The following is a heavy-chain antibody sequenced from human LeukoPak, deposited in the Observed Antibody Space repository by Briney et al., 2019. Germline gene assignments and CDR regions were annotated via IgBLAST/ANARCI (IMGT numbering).Heavy chain of an antibody. D-gene: IGHD4/OR15-4a*01. CDR1: GFTLSSQV. J-gene: IGHJ4*02. CDR2: IRGSGVRT. Sequence: PGGSLSLSCAAYGFTLSSQVMRWVRQAPGRGLEWDPPIRGSGVRTYYAASVKGRSTIYRDNHKHKLHLETDSLRADDTAVYDCAKKANCGDHQYGGQGTLVTVSS. CDR3: AKKANCGDHQY. V-gene: IGHV3-23*01.